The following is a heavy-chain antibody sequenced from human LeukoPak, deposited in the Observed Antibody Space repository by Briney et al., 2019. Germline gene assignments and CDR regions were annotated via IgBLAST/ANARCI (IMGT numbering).Heavy chain of an antibody. CDR1: GYTFTSYA. J-gene: IGHJ5*02. V-gene: IGHV1-3*01. Sequence: GASVKVSCKASGYTFTSYAMHWVRQAPGQRLEWMGWINAGNANTKYSQKFQGRVTITRDTSASTAYMELSSPGSENTAVYYCALLWFGELFGLDPWGQGTLVTVSS. CDR2: INAGNANT. CDR3: ALLWFGELFGLDP. D-gene: IGHD3-10*01.